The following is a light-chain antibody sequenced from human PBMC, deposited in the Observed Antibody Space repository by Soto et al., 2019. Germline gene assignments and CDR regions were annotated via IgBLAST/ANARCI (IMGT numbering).Light chain of an antibody. CDR2: DAS. V-gene: IGKV3-11*01. CDR1: QRVTNY. CDR3: MQSTQLPPT. Sequence: EILMTQSPDTLSVSPGESARLSCRASQRVTNYIAWYQQRPGQAPRLLIYDASNRATGVPDRFSGSGSGTDFTLEISRVETDDVGIYYCMQSTQLPPTFGQGTRLEIK. J-gene: IGKJ5*01.